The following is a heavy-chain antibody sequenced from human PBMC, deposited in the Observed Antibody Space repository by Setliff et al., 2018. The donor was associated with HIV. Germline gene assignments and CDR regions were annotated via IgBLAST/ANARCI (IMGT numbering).Heavy chain of an antibody. CDR3: ARDFGGYCSSMSCPGLFDP. D-gene: IGHD2-2*01. Sequence: SVKVSCKVSGYTLTELSMHWVRQAPGKGLEWMGGIIPISGTVNYAQKFWGRVTITTHESTSTAYMELSSLRSEDTAVYYCARDFGGYCSSMSCPGLFDPWGQGTLVTVS. J-gene: IGHJ5*02. V-gene: IGHV1-69*05. CDR1: GYTLTELS. CDR2: IIPISGTV.